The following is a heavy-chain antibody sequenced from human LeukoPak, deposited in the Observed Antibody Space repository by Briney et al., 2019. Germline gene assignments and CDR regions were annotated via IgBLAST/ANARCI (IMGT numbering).Heavy chain of an antibody. CDR3: AREFSY. V-gene: IGHV4-59*01. CDR2: IYNSGST. Sequence: SETLSLTCTVSGGSSSAYYYTWIRQLPGKGLEWIGLIYNSGSTNYNPSLKSRVIISADTSKDQFSLKLTSVTAADTAVYYCAREFSYWGQGTLVTVSS. J-gene: IGHJ4*02. CDR1: GGSSSAYY.